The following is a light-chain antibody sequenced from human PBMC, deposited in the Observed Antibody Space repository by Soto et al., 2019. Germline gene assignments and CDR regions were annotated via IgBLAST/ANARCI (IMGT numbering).Light chain of an antibody. V-gene: IGLV1-51*01. Sequence: QSVLTQPPSVSAAPGQKVTISCSGSSSNIGGNSVSWYQQLPGTAPKLLIYDDNKRPSGIPDRFSGSKSGTSATLGITGFQTGDEADYYCGSWDSSLSAYVFGTGTKPTV. CDR3: GSWDSSLSAYV. J-gene: IGLJ1*01. CDR2: DDN. CDR1: SSNIGGNS.